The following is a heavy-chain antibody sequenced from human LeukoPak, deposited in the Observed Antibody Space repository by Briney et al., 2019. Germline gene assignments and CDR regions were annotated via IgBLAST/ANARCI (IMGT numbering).Heavy chain of an antibody. CDR1: GFTFSSYG. D-gene: IGHD6-13*01. CDR2: ISYDGSNK. J-gene: IGHJ4*02. Sequence: GGSLRLSCAASGFTFSSYGMHWVRQAPGKGLEWVAVISYDGSNKYYADSVKGRFTISRDNSKNTLYLQMNSLRAEDTAVYYCAKESDSSSWVTIDFWGQGTLVTVSS. CDR3: AKESDSSSWVTIDF. V-gene: IGHV3-30*18.